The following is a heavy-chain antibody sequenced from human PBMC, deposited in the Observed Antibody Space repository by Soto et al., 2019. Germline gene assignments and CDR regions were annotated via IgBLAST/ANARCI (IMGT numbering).Heavy chain of an antibody. V-gene: IGHV3-23*01. Sequence: GGSLRLSCAASGFTFSSYAMSWVRQAPGKGLEWVSAISGSGGSTYYADSVKGRFTISRDNSKNTLYLQMNSLRAEDTAVYYCAKRNIVEWVTYYYYMDVWGKGTTVTVSS. CDR2: ISGSGGST. D-gene: IGHD2-15*01. CDR3: AKRNIVEWVTYYYYMDV. CDR1: GFTFSSYA. J-gene: IGHJ6*03.